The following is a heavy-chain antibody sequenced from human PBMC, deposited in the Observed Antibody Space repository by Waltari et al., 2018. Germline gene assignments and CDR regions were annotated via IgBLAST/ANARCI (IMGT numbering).Heavy chain of an antibody. Sequence: QVQLQQWGAGLWKPSETLSLTCAVSGGSLSLYYWSWIRQTPGKGLEWIGEANHTGSATYNPSLKSRVTISVDTSKNQISLKLKSVSAADTAVYFCARGGRTRVFGYWGQGTLVTVSS. CDR2: ANHTGSA. V-gene: IGHV4-34*02. J-gene: IGHJ4*02. CDR3: ARGGRTRVFGY. D-gene: IGHD3-10*01. CDR1: GGSLSLYY.